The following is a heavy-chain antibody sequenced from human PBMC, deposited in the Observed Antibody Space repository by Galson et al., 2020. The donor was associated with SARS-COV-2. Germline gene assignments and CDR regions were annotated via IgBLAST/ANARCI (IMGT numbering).Heavy chain of an antibody. D-gene: IGHD6-6*01. CDR1: GFTFSSYD. V-gene: IGHV3-13*04. J-gene: IGHJ6*02. CDR3: ARMGVAALAGYYYGMDV. CDR2: IGTAGYT. Sequence: GGSLRLSCAASGFTFSSYDMNWVRQATGKGLEWVSAIGTAGYTYYPGSVKGRFTISRENAKNSLYLQMNSLRAGDTAVYYCARMGVAALAGYYYGMDVWGQGTTVTVSS.